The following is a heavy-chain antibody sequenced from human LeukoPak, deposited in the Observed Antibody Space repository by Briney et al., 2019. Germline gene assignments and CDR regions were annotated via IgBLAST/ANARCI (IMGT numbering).Heavy chain of an antibody. CDR3: SSGSQGPFDI. CDR1: GFTFSAYY. CDR2: ISPSGNTI. V-gene: IGHV3-11*04. D-gene: IGHD3-22*01. J-gene: IGHJ3*02. Sequence: PGGSQRLSCAASGFTFSAYYMTWIRQAPGKGLEWVSYISPSGNTIYYADSVKGRFTISRDNAMNSLYLEMNSLRAEDTAIYYDSSGSQGPFDIWGQGTMVTVSS.